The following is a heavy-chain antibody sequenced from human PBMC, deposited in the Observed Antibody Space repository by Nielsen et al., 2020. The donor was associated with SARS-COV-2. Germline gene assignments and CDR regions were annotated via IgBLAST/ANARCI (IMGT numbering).Heavy chain of an antibody. CDR3: AKDTSGYSSSWYPLLYYGMDV. CDR2: ISYDGSNK. D-gene: IGHD6-13*01. CDR1: GFTFSSYA. Sequence: GESLKISCAASGFTFSSYAMHWVRQAPGKGLEWVAVISYDGSNKYYADSVKGRFTISRDNSKNTLYLQMNSLRAEDTAVYYCAKDTSGYSSSWYPLLYYGMDVWGQGTTVTVSS. J-gene: IGHJ6*02. V-gene: IGHV3-30*04.